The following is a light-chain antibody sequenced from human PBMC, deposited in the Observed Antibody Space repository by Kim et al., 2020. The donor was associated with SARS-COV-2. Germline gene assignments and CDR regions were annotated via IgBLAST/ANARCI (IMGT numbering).Light chain of an antibody. CDR2: GAS. CDR1: QSVSSN. V-gene: IGKV3-15*01. J-gene: IGKJ4*01. Sequence: SPGKRATPACRASQSVSSNLAWYQQNPGQAPRLLIYGASTRATGIPARFSGSGSGTEFTLTISSLQSEDFAVYYCQQYNNWHLLTFGGGTKVDIK. CDR3: QQYNNWHLLT.